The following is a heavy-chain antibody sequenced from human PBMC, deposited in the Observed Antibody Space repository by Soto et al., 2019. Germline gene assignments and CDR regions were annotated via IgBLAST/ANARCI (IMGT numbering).Heavy chain of an antibody. D-gene: IGHD3-22*01. J-gene: IGHJ4*02. CDR2: IYYSGST. CDR1: GGSVSSGSYY. V-gene: IGHV4-61*01. CDR3: ARGRYYYDSSGYYPTFDY. Sequence: SETLSLTCTVSGGSVSSGSYYWSWIRQPPGKGLEWIGYIYYSGSTNYNPPLKSRVTISVDTSKNQFSLKLSSVTAADTAVYYCARGRYYYDSSGYYPTFDYWGQGTLVTVSS.